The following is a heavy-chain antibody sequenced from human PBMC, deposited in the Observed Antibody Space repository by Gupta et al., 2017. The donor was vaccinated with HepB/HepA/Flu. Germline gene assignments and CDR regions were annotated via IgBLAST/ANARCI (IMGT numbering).Heavy chain of an antibody. CDR2: IIPILGIA. CDR3: ARDVGQWLGTFDY. D-gene: IGHD6-19*01. Sequence: QVQLVQSGAEVKKPGSSVKVSCKASGGTFSSYAISWVRQAPGQGLEWMGRIIPILGIANYAQKFQGRVTITADKSTSTAYMELSSLRSEDTAVYYCARDVGQWLGTFDYWGQGTLVTVSS. J-gene: IGHJ4*02. CDR1: GGTFSSYA. V-gene: IGHV1-69*04.